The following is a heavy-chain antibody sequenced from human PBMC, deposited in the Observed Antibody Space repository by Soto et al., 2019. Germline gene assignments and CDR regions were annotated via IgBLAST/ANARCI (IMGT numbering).Heavy chain of an antibody. Sequence: SETLSLTCTVSGGSISSYYWSWIRQPPGKGLEWIGYIYYSGSTNYNPSLKSRVTISVDTSKNQFSLKLSSVTAADTAVYYCARDRDSGIAEHLFDYWGQGTLVTVSS. CDR1: GGSISSYY. D-gene: IGHD6-19*01. V-gene: IGHV4-59*01. CDR2: IYYSGST. CDR3: ARDRDSGIAEHLFDY. J-gene: IGHJ4*02.